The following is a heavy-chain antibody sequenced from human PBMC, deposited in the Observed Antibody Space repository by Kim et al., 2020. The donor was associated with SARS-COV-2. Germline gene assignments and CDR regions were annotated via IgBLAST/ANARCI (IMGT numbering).Heavy chain of an antibody. CDR2: FYSGGST. CDR3: ARTWIQLAPPWYYFDY. J-gene: IGHJ4*02. Sequence: SETLSLTCTVSGGSISSTSHYWGWIRQPPGKGLEWIGIFYSGGSTYYNPSLKSRVTISADTSTNQFSLKLSSVTATDTAVYYCARTWIQLAPPWYYFDYWGQGTLVTVSS. V-gene: IGHV4-39*01. CDR1: GGSISSTSHY. D-gene: IGHD5-18*01.